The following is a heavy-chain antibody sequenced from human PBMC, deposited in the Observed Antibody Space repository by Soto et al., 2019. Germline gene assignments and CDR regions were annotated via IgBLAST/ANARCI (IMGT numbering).Heavy chain of an antibody. CDR3: ARDLIPGRIAAAGYWYFDL. CDR1: GGSISSGDYY. Sequence: QVQLQESGPGLVKPSQTLSLTCTVSGGSISSGDYYWSWIRQPPGKGLEWIGYIYYSGSTYYNPSLKSRVTISVDTSKNQFSLKLSSVTAAETAVYYCARDLIPGRIAAAGYWYFDLWGRGTLVTVSS. CDR2: IYYSGST. V-gene: IGHV4-30-4*01. J-gene: IGHJ2*01. D-gene: IGHD6-13*01.